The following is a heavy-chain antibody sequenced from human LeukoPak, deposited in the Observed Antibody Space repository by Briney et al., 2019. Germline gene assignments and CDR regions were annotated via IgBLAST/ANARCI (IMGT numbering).Heavy chain of an antibody. D-gene: IGHD3-16*01. CDR2: IDYSGST. CDR3: ARLNGGS. CDR1: GGSISSYY. J-gene: IGHJ4*02. V-gene: IGHV4-59*08. Sequence: SSETLSLTCAVSGGSISSYYWSWIRQPPGKGLEWIGYIDYSGSTNYNPSLKSRVTISVDTSKNQFSLKLSSVTAADTAVYYCARLNGGSWGQGTLVTVSS.